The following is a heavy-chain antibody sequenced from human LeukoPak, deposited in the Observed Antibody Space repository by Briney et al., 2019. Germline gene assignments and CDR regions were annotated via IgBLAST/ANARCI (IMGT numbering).Heavy chain of an antibody. Sequence: GGSLRLSCAASGFTVSSNSMTWVRQAPGKELDWVSVIYSGGSTYYADSVKGRFTISRDRNTLYLQMNSLRADDTAVYYCARDEPSPDSTDLDYWGQGTLVTVSS. CDR3: ARDEPSPDSTDLDY. J-gene: IGHJ4*02. V-gene: IGHV3-66*01. CDR1: GFTVSSNS. CDR2: IYSGGST. D-gene: IGHD2/OR15-2a*01.